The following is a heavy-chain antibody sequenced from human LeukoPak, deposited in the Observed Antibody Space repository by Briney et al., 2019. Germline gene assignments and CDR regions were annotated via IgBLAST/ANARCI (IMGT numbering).Heavy chain of an antibody. Sequence: SETLSLTCSVSGYSISSGYYCGWMRQPPGKGLEWIGSIYHSGSVYYNPSLKSRITISVDTSKNQFSLKLRSVTASDTAVYYCARPVGLRITTRYDAFDIWGQRTMVTVSS. V-gene: IGHV4-38-2*01. CDR1: GYSISSGYY. D-gene: IGHD3-22*01. CDR2: IYHSGSV. CDR3: ARPVGLRITTRYDAFDI. J-gene: IGHJ3*02.